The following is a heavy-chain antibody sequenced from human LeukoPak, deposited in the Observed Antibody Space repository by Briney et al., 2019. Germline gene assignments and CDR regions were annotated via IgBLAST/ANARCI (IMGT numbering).Heavy chain of an antibody. CDR2: ISSSSSYT. V-gene: IGHV3-11*03. CDR3: ARSIYASGSFYTFDI. J-gene: IGHJ3*02. CDR1: GFTFSDYY. D-gene: IGHD3-10*01. Sequence: GGSLRLSCAASGFTFSDYYMSWIRQAPGKGLEWVSYISSSSSYTNYADSVKGRFTISRDNSKNTLYLQMNTLRAEDTAVYYCARSIYASGSFYTFDIWGQGTMVTVSS.